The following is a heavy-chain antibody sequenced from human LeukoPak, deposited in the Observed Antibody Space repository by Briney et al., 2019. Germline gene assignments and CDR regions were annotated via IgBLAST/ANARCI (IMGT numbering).Heavy chain of an antibody. Sequence: GVLRLSCAASGFTLSSYWMSWVRQAPGKGLEWVGNIKQDGSEKYYVDSVRGRFTISRDNAKSSLYLQMSSLRPEDTAVYYCARAPPLDYGGKSGLDCWGQGTLVTVSS. CDR2: IKQDGSEK. CDR1: GFTLSSYW. J-gene: IGHJ4*02. CDR3: ARAPPLDYGGKSGLDC. V-gene: IGHV3-7*01. D-gene: IGHD4-23*01.